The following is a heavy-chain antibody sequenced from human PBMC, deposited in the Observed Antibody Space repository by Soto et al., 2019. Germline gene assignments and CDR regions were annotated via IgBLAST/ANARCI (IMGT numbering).Heavy chain of an antibody. CDR3: AKDVFYDFWSGYKDPNYYYYGMDV. Sequence: GGSLRLSCAASGFTFDDYAMHWVRQAPGKGLEWVSGISWNSGSIGYADSVKGRFTISRDNAKNSLYLQMNSLRAEDTALYYCAKDVFYDFWSGYKDPNYYYYGMDVWGHGTTVTVS. J-gene: IGHJ6*02. D-gene: IGHD3-3*01. CDR1: GFTFDDYA. V-gene: IGHV3-9*01. CDR2: ISWNSGSI.